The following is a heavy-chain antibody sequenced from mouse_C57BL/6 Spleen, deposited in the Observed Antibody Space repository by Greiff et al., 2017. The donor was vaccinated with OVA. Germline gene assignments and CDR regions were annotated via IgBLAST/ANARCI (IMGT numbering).Heavy chain of an antibody. CDR1: GYAFSSSW. CDR2: IYPGDGDT. Sequence: VKLMESGPELVKPGASVKISCKASGYAFSSSWMNWVKQRPGKGLEWIGRIYPGDGDTNYNGKFKGKATLTADKSSSTAYMQLSSLTSEDSAVYFCARWDSSGFAYWGQGTLVTVAA. V-gene: IGHV1-82*01. CDR3: ARWDSSGFAY. D-gene: IGHD3-2*02. J-gene: IGHJ3*01.